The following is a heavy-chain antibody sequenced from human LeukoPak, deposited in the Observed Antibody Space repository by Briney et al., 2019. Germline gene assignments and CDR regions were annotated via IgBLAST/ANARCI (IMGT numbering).Heavy chain of an antibody. CDR3: AKDLSGRQYYLDY. CDR1: GFTFDDYA. CDR2: ISWNSGSI. J-gene: IGHJ4*02. V-gene: IGHV3-9*01. Sequence: GGSLRLSCAASGFTFDDYAMHWVRQAPGKGLEWVSGISWNSGSIGYADSVKGRFTISRDNAKNSLYLQMNSLRAEDTALYYCAKDLSGRQYYLDYWGQGTLVTVSS. D-gene: IGHD1-26*01.